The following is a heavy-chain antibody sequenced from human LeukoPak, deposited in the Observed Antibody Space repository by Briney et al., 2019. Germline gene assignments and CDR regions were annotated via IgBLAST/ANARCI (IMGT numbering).Heavy chain of an antibody. J-gene: IGHJ6*02. CDR2: IYSGGST. D-gene: IGHD3-9*01. Sequence: GGSLRLSCAASGFTVSSNYMSWVRQAPGKGLEWVSVIYSGGSTYYADSVKGRFTISRDNSKNTLYLQMNSLGAEDTAVYYRARALYYDILTGEYYYYGMDVWGQGTTVTVSS. CDR1: GFTVSSNY. V-gene: IGHV3-66*01. CDR3: ARALYYDILTGEYYYYGMDV.